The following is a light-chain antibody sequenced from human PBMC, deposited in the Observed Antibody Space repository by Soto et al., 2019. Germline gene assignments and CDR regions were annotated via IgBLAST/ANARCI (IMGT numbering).Light chain of an antibody. V-gene: IGLV2-14*01. CDR1: SSDVGGYNY. J-gene: IGLJ7*01. CDR2: DVS. Sequence: QSALTQPASVSGSPGQSITISCTGTSSDVGGYNYVSWYQQHPGKAPKLMIYDVSNRPSGVSNRFSGSKSGNTASLTISGLQDEDEADYYCSSYTSSSTLPAVLGGGTQLTVL. CDR3: SSYTSSSTLPAV.